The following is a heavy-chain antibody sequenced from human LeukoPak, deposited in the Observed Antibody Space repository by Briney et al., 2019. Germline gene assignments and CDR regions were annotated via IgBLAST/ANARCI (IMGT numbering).Heavy chain of an antibody. CDR2: IYRDGST. V-gene: IGHV3-66*01. CDR1: GFTVSSNY. D-gene: IGHD2-21*02. J-gene: IGHJ5*02. Sequence: GGSLRLSCAASGFTVSSNYVSWVRQAPGKGLEWVSSIYRDGSTYYADSVKGRFTISRDNSKNTLNLQMNNLRVEDAAVYYCARVMTAITNWFDPWGQGTLVTVSS. CDR3: ARVMTAITNWFDP.